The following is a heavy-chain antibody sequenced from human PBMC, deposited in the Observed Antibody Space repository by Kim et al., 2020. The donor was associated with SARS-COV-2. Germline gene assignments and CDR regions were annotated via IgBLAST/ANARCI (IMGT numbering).Heavy chain of an antibody. CDR2: ISTSGHVI. D-gene: IGHD3-10*01. CDR3: ARKPNYGSGSYPDV. J-gene: IGHJ6*02. Sequence: LSLTCAASGFTFSSYEMNWVRQAPGLGLEWVSYISTSGHVIYYADSVKGRFTISRDNAKNSVYLQMNSLRAEDTALYYCARKPNYGSGSYPDVWGQGIMVTVSS. V-gene: IGHV3-48*03. CDR1: GFTFSSYE.